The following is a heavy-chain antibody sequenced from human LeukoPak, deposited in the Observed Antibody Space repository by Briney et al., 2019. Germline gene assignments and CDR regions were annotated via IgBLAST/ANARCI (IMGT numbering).Heavy chain of an antibody. CDR2: IYYSGST. CDR1: GGTISSGDYY. J-gene: IGHJ4*02. D-gene: IGHD2-2*01. Sequence: PSETLPLTCTVSGGTISSGDYYWSWIRQPPGKGLEWIGYIYYSGSTYYNPSLKSRVTISVDTSKNQFSLKLTSVTAADTAMYYCASGGYQLLSPFDFWGQGTLVTVSS. CDR3: ASGGYQLLSPFDF. V-gene: IGHV4-30-4*02.